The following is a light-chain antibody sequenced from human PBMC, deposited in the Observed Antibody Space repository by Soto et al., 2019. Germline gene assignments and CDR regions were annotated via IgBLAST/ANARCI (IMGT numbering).Light chain of an antibody. CDR2: DTS. Sequence: QAVVTQEPLLTVSPGGTVTLTCGSNTGAVTSGHYPHWLQQRPGQAPRTLIYDTSNKQSWTPARFSGSLLGGKAALTLSGAQPEDEADYYCLLSYSGGNWVFGGGTQLTVL. J-gene: IGLJ3*02. CDR3: LLSYSGGNWV. CDR1: TGAVTSGHY. V-gene: IGLV7-46*01.